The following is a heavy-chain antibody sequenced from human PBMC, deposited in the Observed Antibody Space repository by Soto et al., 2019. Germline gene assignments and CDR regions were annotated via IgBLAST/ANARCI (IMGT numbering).Heavy chain of an antibody. CDR1: GLIFSDYH. J-gene: IGHJ6*02. V-gene: IGHV3-72*01. D-gene: IGHD6-19*01. CDR3: AMLGGWSGGSSGMDV. Sequence: EVQLVESGGGLVQPGGSLRLSCAASGLIFSDYHMDWVRQAPGKGLEWVGRIRRKANSYTTEYAASVKGRFTISRDDSKNSLYLQMNSLNSAATAVYYCAMLGGWSGGSSGMDVWGQGPTVTVSS. CDR2: IRRKANSYTT.